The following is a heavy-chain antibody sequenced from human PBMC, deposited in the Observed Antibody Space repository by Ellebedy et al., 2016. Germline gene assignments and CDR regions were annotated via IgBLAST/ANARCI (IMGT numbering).Heavy chain of an antibody. V-gene: IGHV1-3*01. D-gene: IGHD4-17*01. J-gene: IGHJ6*02. CDR1: GYTFTSYA. CDR2: INAGNGNT. CDR3: ASQDYGVPPGHYYYYYYGMDV. Sequence: ASVKVSCKASGYTFTSYAMHWVRQAPGQRLEWMGWINAGNGNTKYSQKFQGRVTITADKSTSTAYMELSSLRSEDTAVYYCASQDYGVPPGHYYYYYYGMDVWGQGTTVTVSS.